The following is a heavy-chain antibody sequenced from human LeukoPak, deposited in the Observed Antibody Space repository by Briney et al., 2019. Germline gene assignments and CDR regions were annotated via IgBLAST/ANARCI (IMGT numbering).Heavy chain of an antibody. J-gene: IGHJ3*02. CDR3: GRGARAAFDI. V-gene: IGHV5-51*01. CDR2: IYPGDSDI. CDR1: GYSFTSYW. Sequence: GESLKISCKGSGYSFTSYWIGWLRQMPGEGLEWMGIIYPGDSDIRYSPSFQGQVTISVDKSMSTAYLQWSSLKASDTAMYYCGRGARAAFDIWGQGTMVTVSS. D-gene: IGHD1-26*01.